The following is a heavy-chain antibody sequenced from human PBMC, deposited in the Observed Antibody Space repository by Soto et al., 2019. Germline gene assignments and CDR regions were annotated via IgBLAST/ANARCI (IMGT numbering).Heavy chain of an antibody. CDR2: VSRTGNYI. Sequence: GGSLRLSCEASGFTFSNYGMNWVRQAPGKGLEWVSSVSRTGNYIYYADSVKGRFTISRDNAKNSLYLQMNDLRAEDTAVYYCASGVFGVDSPVVGGYWGQGTLVTVSS. CDR1: GFTFSNYG. V-gene: IGHV3-21*01. CDR3: ASGVFGVDSPVVGGY. D-gene: IGHD3-3*01. J-gene: IGHJ4*02.